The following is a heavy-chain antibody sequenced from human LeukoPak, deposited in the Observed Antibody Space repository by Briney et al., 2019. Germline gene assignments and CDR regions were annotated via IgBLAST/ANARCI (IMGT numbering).Heavy chain of an antibody. CDR2: FDPEHGDT. Sequence: ASVTVSYKDSGYTLTELSMHWVRQAPGKGLEWMGGFDPEHGDTIYAQQFRGRVHITNDTSTDTAYMELSSLSSGDTAVYYFSTYGVTSYTTVTTVGVVRWAFDIWGQGTMVTVSS. V-gene: IGHV1-24*01. CDR1: GYTLTELS. CDR3: STYGVTSYTTVTTVGVVRWAFDI. D-gene: IGHD4-17*01. J-gene: IGHJ3*02.